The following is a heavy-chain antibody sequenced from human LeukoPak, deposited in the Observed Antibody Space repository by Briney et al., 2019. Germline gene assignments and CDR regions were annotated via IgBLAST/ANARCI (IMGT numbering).Heavy chain of an antibody. Sequence: GESLKLSCQGSGYRFTNYWIGWVRQLPGKGLEWMGVIYPGDSDTRYSPSFQGQVTISADKSISTAYLQWSSLKASDTAMYYCARNSGNYYRAYFDYWGQGTLVTVSS. CDR2: IYPGDSDT. J-gene: IGHJ4*02. D-gene: IGHD1-26*01. CDR1: GYRFTNYW. V-gene: IGHV5-51*01. CDR3: ARNSGNYYRAYFDY.